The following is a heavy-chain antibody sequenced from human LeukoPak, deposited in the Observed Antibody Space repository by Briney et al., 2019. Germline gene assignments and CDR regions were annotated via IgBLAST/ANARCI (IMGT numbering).Heavy chain of an antibody. V-gene: IGHV3-23*01. CDR1: GFTFGRHA. Sequence: GGSLRLSCAASGFTFGRHAMNWVRQAPGKGLEWVSAIRFSGESTYYADSVKGRFTISRDNSKNTLYLQMDSLRAEDTAVYYCAKDVGTSGNYSPSDYWGQGTLVTVSS. CDR3: AKDVGTSGNYSPSDY. J-gene: IGHJ4*02. CDR2: IRFSGEST. D-gene: IGHD1-7*01.